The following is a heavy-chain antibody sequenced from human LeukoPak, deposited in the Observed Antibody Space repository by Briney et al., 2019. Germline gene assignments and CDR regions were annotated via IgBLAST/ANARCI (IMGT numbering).Heavy chain of an antibody. CDR3: VTGGSGYFTH. Sequence: GGSLRLSCVASGFTFSSYWMHWVRQAPGKGLVWVSRIKSDGSYRTYADSVEGRFTISRDNAKNTLYLQLNSLRAEDTAVYYCVTGGSGYFTHWGQGTLATVSS. CDR1: GFTFSSYW. D-gene: IGHD3-3*01. V-gene: IGHV3-74*01. CDR2: IKSDGSYR. J-gene: IGHJ4*02.